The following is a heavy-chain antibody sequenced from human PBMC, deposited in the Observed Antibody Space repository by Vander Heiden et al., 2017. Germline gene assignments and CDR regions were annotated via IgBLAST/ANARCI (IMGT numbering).Heavy chain of an antibody. CDR2: IKGKIDGGTI. CDR3: TLVGCRDGSCYPDN. J-gene: IGHJ4*02. Sequence: EGPLVASGGGLVNPGGSLLPPCVASGFPFNTAWMTWVRQAPGKGLEWVGRIKGKIDGGTIDYAAPVKSRFTISRDDSKNTVYLQMNSLKIEDTAVYYCTLVGCRDGSCYPDNWGQGTLVTVSS. V-gene: IGHV3-15*01. CDR1: GFPFNTAW. D-gene: IGHD2-15*01.